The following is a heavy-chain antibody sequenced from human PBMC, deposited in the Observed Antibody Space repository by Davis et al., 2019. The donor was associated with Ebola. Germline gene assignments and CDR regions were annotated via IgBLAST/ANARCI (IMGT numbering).Heavy chain of an antibody. V-gene: IGHV3-53*01. CDR2: IYSGGST. CDR3: TTYHDILTGYYMGWFDP. J-gene: IGHJ5*02. CDR1: GFTVSSNY. Sequence: PGGSLRLSCAASGFTVSSNYMSWVRQAPGKGLEWVSVIYSGGSTYYGDSVKGRFTISRDNSKNTLYLQMNSLRAEDTAVYYCTTYHDILTGYYMGWFDPWGQGTLVTVSS. D-gene: IGHD3-9*01.